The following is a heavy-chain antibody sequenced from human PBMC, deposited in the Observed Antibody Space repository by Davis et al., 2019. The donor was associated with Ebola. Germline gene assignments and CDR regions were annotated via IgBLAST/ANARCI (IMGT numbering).Heavy chain of an antibody. CDR3: ARDPGSSWYFMDV. CDR2: ISKNADGT. CDR1: GFILKNYA. Sequence: GESLKISCTASGFILKNYAMGWVRQAPGKGLEWVSGISKNADGTYYADSVKGRFTISRDNSKNTLNLQMNSLRAEDTAVYYCARDPGSSWYFMDVWGKGTTVAVSS. D-gene: IGHD6-13*01. J-gene: IGHJ6*04. V-gene: IGHV3-23*01.